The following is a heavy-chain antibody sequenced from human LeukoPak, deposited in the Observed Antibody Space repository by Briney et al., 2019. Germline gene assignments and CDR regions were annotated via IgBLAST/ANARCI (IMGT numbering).Heavy chain of an antibody. Sequence: ASVKVSCKASGYTFTSYWIQWVRQAPGQGLEWMGLINPDGGSTAYAHRFQGRVIMTRDTSTSTAYMDLSSLRSEDTAVCHCARAPRNSSTMLDFWGQGTLVTISS. CDR3: ARAPRNSSTMLDF. V-gene: IGHV1-46*01. CDR1: GYTFTSYW. D-gene: IGHD6-13*01. CDR2: INPDGGST. J-gene: IGHJ4*02.